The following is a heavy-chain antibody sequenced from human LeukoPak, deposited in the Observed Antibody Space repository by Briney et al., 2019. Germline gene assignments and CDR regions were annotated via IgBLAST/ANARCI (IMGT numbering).Heavy chain of an antibody. CDR3: ARDPSQSSGYLGYFDY. Sequence: PGGSLRLSCAASGFTFSSYAMHWVRQAPGKGLGWVAVISYDGSNKYYADSVKGRFTISRDNSKNTLYLQMNSLRAEDTAVYYCARDPSQSSGYLGYFDYWGQGTLVTVSS. J-gene: IGHJ4*02. CDR1: GFTFSSYA. CDR2: ISYDGSNK. V-gene: IGHV3-30-3*01. D-gene: IGHD3-22*01.